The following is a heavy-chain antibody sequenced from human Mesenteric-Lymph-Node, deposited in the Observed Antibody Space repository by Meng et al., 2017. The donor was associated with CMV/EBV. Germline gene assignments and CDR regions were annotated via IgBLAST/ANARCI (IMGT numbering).Heavy chain of an antibody. CDR1: GFTFSRYD. Sequence: GGSLRLSCAASGFTFSRYDMNWVRQAPGRGLEWVSFISSSGSTKKYADSLKGRFTISRDNAKNSLYLQMNSLRAEDTAVYYCARARDGIVVVTMGFDYWGQGTLVTVSS. J-gene: IGHJ4*02. V-gene: IGHV3-48*03. CDR3: ARARDGIVVVTMGFDY. CDR2: ISSSGSTK. D-gene: IGHD3-22*01.